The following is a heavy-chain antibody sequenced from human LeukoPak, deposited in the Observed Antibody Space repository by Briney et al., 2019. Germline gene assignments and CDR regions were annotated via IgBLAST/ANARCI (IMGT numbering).Heavy chain of an antibody. D-gene: IGHD2-2*01. Sequence: SVKVSCKASGGTFSSYAISWVRQAPGQGLEWMGGITPIFGTANYAQKFQGRVTITADESTSTAYMELSSLRSEDTAVYYCARGEQLYCSSTSCPFDYWGQGTLVTASS. CDR2: ITPIFGTA. CDR3: ARGEQLYCSSTSCPFDY. CDR1: GGTFSSYA. J-gene: IGHJ4*02. V-gene: IGHV1-69*13.